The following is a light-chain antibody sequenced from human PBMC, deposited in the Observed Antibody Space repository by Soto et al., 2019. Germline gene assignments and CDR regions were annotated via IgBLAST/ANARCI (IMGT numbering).Light chain of an antibody. CDR1: QSVSDK. J-gene: IGKJ5*01. Sequence: EIVRTQSPATLSVSPGERATLSCRASQSVSDKLAWYQQKPGRAPRLLIYSASTRATGIPARFSGSGSGTEFTLTISSLQSEDFAVYYCQQYDNWPPITFGQGTRLEIK. CDR2: SAS. CDR3: QQYDNWPPIT. V-gene: IGKV3-15*01.